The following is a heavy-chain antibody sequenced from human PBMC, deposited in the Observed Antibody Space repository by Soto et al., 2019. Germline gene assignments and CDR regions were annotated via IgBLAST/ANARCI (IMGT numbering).Heavy chain of an antibody. CDR3: AKDTYSSSWYF. CDR2: IRNRGSDT. J-gene: IGHJ4*02. CDR1: GFTFINYA. Sequence: EVQLLESGGGLVQPGGSLRLSCAGSGFTFINYAMTWVRQAPGKGLEWVSSIRNRGSDTYYVDSVKGRFTISRDNSKNTLYLQMNSLRAEDTAVYYCAKDTYSSSWYFWGQGTLVTVSS. V-gene: IGHV3-23*01. D-gene: IGHD6-13*01.